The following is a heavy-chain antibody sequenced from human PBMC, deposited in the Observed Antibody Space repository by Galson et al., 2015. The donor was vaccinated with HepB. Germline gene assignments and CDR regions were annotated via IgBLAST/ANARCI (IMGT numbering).Heavy chain of an antibody. CDR1: GYTFTRYA. Sequence: SVKVSCKASGYTFTRYAMHWVRQAPGQRLEWMGWINAGNGNTKYSQKFQGRVTITRDTSASTAYMELSSLRSEDTAVYYCARVDVVGYFDYWGQGTLVTVSS. D-gene: IGHD5-12*01. CDR3: ARVDVVGYFDY. J-gene: IGHJ4*02. CDR2: INAGNGNT. V-gene: IGHV1-3*01.